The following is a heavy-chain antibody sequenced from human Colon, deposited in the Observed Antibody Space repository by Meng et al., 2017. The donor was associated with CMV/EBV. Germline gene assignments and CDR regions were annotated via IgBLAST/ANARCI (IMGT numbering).Heavy chain of an antibody. Sequence: ASVKVSCKASGYTFTSYDINWVRQATGQGLEWMGWMNPNSGNTGYAQKFQGRVTMTRNTSISTAYMELSSLRSEDTAVYYCARVEIVVVPAAIRLPDYWGQGTLVTVSS. V-gene: IGHV1-8*01. CDR2: MNPNSGNT. J-gene: IGHJ4*02. D-gene: IGHD2-2*03. CDR3: ARVEIVVVPAAIRLPDY. CDR1: GYTFTSYD.